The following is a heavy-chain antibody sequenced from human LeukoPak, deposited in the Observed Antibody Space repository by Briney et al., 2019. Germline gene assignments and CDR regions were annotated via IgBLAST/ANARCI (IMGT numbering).Heavy chain of an antibody. V-gene: IGHV4-30-4*01. D-gene: IGHD1-14*01. CDR1: GGSISSGDYY. Sequence: SETLSLTCTVSGGSISSGDYYWSWIRQPPGKGLDWIGYIYYSGSTYYNPSLKSRFTISVYTSKNQFSLKLSSLTAADTAVYYCARELPPPDSSPLDIWGQGTMVTVSS. CDR3: ARELPPPDSSPLDI. CDR2: IYYSGST. J-gene: IGHJ3*02.